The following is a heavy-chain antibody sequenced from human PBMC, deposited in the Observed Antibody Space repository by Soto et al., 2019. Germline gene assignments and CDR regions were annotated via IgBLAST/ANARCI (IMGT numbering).Heavy chain of an antibody. CDR2: ISSSSSYI. CDR3: AKDKSQWRAGAFDI. CDR1: GFTFSSYS. J-gene: IGHJ3*02. D-gene: IGHD6-19*01. Sequence: GGYLRLSCAASGFTFSSYSMNWVRQAPGKGLEWVSSISSSSSYIYYADSVKGRFTISRDNSKNTLYLQMNSLRAEDTAVYYCAKDKSQWRAGAFDIWGQGTMVTVSS. V-gene: IGHV3-21*01.